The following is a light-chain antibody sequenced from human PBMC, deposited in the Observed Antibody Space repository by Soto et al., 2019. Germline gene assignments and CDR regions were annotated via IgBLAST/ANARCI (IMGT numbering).Light chain of an antibody. V-gene: IGLV1-36*01. CDR2: YNH. CDR1: SSNIGGNA. Sequence: QSVLTQPPSVSEAPRQRVTISCSGSSSNIGGNAVNWYQQVPGTAPKLLIFYNHLLPSGVSDRFSGSKFGTSASLAISGLQSEDEADYYCASWDDSLNGVVFGGGTKLTVL. J-gene: IGLJ2*01. CDR3: ASWDDSLNGVV.